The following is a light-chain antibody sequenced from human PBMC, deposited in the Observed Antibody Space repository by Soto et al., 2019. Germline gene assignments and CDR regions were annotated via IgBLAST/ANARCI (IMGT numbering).Light chain of an antibody. J-gene: IGLJ1*01. V-gene: IGLV1-40*01. CDR1: SSNIGAGYD. CDR3: QSYDSSLSVSYV. CDR2: GNK. Sequence: QSVLTQPPSVSGAPGQRVTISCNGSSSNIGAGYDVHWYQQRPGTAPKLLIYGNKYRPSGVPDRFSGSKSGTSASLAITGLQAEDEADYYCQSYDSSLSVSYVFGTGTKGTVL.